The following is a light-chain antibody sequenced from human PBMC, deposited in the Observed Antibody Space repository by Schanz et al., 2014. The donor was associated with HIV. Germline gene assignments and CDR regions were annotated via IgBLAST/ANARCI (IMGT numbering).Light chain of an antibody. Sequence: QSVLTQPPSVSGAPGQRVTISCTGSSSNIGTGYDVHWFQHLPGTAPKLLIYDINNRPSGVPDRFSGSRSGTSASLAISGLQSEDEADYHCAAWDDSLNGPVFGGGTKLTVL. CDR2: DIN. CDR3: AAWDDSLNGPV. V-gene: IGLV1-40*01. CDR1: SSNIGTGYD. J-gene: IGLJ2*01.